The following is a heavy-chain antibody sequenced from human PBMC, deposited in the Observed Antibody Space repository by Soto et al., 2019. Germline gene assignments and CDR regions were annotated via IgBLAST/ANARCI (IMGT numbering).Heavy chain of an antibody. CDR3: GRLPRLGDPFDY. D-gene: IGHD3-16*01. CDR2: MSYSGTT. J-gene: IGHJ4*02. Sequence: SETLSLTCTVSRYSISSGNWWGWIRQPPGKGLEWLGYMSYSGTTYYNPSLKSRVTMSVDASKNQFSLRLSSVTAVDTAVYYCGRLPRLGDPFDYWGQGILVTVSS. V-gene: IGHV4-28*01. CDR1: RYSISSGNW.